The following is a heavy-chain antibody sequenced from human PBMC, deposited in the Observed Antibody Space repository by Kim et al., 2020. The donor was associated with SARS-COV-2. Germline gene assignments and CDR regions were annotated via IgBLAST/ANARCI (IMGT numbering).Heavy chain of an antibody. D-gene: IGHD1-26*01. Sequence: ASVKVSCKASGYTFTSYGISWVRQAPGQGLEWMGWISAYNGNTNYAQKLQGRVTMTTDTSTSTAYMELRSLRSDDTAVYYCARGEGVPIHGAPAFDIWGQGTMVTVSS. J-gene: IGHJ3*02. V-gene: IGHV1-18*01. CDR1: GYTFTSYG. CDR2: ISAYNGNT. CDR3: ARGEGVPIHGAPAFDI.